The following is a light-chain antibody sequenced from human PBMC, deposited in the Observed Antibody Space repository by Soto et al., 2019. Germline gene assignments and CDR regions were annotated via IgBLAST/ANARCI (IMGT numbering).Light chain of an antibody. CDR3: HQYYFWPT. CDR2: GTS. CDR1: QSVSTN. J-gene: IGKJ1*01. Sequence: EIVMTQSPATLSVSPGERATLSCRASQSVSTNLAWYQQKPGQSPRLLIYGTSTRATGVPARFSGGGSGTEFTLTISSLQSEDFAVYFGHQYYFWPTFGQGTKVDIK. V-gene: IGKV3-15*01.